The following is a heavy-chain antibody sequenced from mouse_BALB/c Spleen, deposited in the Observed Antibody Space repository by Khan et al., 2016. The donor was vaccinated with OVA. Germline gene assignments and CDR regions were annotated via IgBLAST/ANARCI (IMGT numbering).Heavy chain of an antibody. J-gene: IGHJ3*01. V-gene: IGHV1S132*01. CDR3: ARGYFGNYEFAY. Sequence: QVQLKESGAELVKPGASVKLSCKTSGYTFTSYWIQWVKQRPGQGLGWIGQIFPGTGTTYYNENFKGKATLTVDTSSTTAYMQFSSLTSEDSAVYFCARGYFGNYEFAYWGQGTLVTVSP. CDR1: GYTFTSYW. CDR2: IFPGTGTT. D-gene: IGHD2-1*01.